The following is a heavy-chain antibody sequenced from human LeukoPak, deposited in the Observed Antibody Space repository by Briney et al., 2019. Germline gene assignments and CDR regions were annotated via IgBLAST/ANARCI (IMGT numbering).Heavy chain of an antibody. J-gene: IGHJ4*02. D-gene: IGHD3-22*01. CDR2: IYTSGST. Sequence: SETLSLTCTVSGGSISSYYWSWIRQPAGKGLEWIGRIYTSGSTNYNPSLKSRVTMSVDTSKNQFSLKLSSVTAADTAVYYCARDTYYYDSSGYYNYFDYWGQGTLVTVSS. V-gene: IGHV4-4*07. CDR1: GGSISSYY. CDR3: ARDTYYYDSSGYYNYFDY.